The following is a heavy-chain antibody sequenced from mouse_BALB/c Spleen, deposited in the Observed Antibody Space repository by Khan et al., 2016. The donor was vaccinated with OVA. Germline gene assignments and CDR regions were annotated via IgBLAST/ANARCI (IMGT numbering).Heavy chain of an antibody. Sequence: QLVQSGPELKKPGETVKISCKASGYTFTNNGMNWVKQAPGKGLKWMGWINTYTGEPTYANDFKGRFAFSLETSASTAFLQINNLKNEDTATYFCARVVYSGTMDYWGQGTSVTVSS. CDR3: ARVVYSGTMDY. CDR1: GYTFTNNG. CDR2: INTYTGEP. V-gene: IGHV9-3-1*01. J-gene: IGHJ4*01. D-gene: IGHD1-1*02.